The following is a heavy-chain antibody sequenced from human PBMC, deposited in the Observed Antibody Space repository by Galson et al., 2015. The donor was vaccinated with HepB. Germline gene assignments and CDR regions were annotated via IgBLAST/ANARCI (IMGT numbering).Heavy chain of an antibody. Sequence: ETLSLTCTVSGVSITSSYWSWIRRPPGKALEWIGYIHHSGGTNYNPSLRGRDSMSLDTSNSQLSLKLSSVTAADTAVYYCARGHFDSRGWSNPFDCWGLGTLVSVSS. V-gene: IGHV4-59*01. J-gene: IGHJ4*02. CDR3: ARGHFDSRGWSNPFDC. D-gene: IGHD3-22*01. CDR2: IHHSGGT. CDR1: GVSITSSY.